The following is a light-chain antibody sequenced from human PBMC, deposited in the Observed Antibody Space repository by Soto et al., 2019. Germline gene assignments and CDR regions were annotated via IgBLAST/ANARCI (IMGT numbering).Light chain of an antibody. Sequence: EIVLTQSPGTLSLSPGERATISCRASQSVSSSYLAWYQQKPGQAPRLLIYGSSSRATGIPDRFSGSGSGTDFTLTISRLEPEDLAVYYCQQYGSPLYTFGQGTKLEIK. CDR2: GSS. CDR3: QQYGSPLYT. CDR1: QSVSSSY. J-gene: IGKJ2*01. V-gene: IGKV3-20*01.